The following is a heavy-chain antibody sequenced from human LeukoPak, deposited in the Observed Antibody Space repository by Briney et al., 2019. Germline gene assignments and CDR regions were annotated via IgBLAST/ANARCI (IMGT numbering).Heavy chain of an antibody. CDR2: IDPDGSGI. J-gene: IGHJ5*02. V-gene: IGHV3-74*01. CDR1: GFTFSSYW. CDR3: ASLGRLRS. Sequence: PGGSLRLSCAASGFTFSSYWMHWVRQAPGEGLVWVSRIDPDGSGINYADSVKGRFTISRDNAKNTLYLQMNSLRAEDTAVYYCASLGRLRSWGQGTRVTVSS. D-gene: IGHD3-3*01.